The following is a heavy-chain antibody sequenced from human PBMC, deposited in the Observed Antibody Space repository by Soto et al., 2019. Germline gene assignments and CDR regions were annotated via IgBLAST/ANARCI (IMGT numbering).Heavy chain of an antibody. D-gene: IGHD1-1*01. CDR1: GFICSSYD. V-gene: IGHV3-23*01. J-gene: IGHJ3*02. CDR3: AKATATSGGAFEI. Sequence: HPGGSLRLSCAVSGFICSSYDMSWVRQAPGKGLEWVSTILVGGNTHYEDSVKGRFTISRDTSKNTVYLQMNRLTGGDTAVYYCAKATATSGGAFEIYGQGTMVTVSS. CDR2: ILVGGNT.